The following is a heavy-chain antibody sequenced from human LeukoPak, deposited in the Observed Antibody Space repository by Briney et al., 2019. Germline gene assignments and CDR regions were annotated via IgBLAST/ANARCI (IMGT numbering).Heavy chain of an antibody. CDR3: ARVGSIAAAGSPDY. CDR1: GFIFSDYY. Sequence: GGSLRLSCAASGFIFSDYYMTWIRQAPGKGLEWLSYISGSGSDTNYADSVKGRFTTSRDNAKNSLYLQMNSLRAEDTAVYYCARVGSIAAAGSPDYWGQGTLVTVSS. CDR2: ISGSGSDT. D-gene: IGHD6-13*01. J-gene: IGHJ4*02. V-gene: IGHV3-11*06.